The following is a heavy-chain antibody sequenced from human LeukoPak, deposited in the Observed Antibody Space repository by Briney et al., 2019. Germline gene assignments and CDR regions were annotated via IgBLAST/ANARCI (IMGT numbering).Heavy chain of an antibody. J-gene: IGHJ4*02. Sequence: PGGSLRLSCSASGFTISSYWMHWGRQAPGKGLVWVSRINPAGSVTNHADSVRGRFTISSDTATNTLYLEMNNLRAEDTAVYYCSRDFVGAEDYWGQGTLVTVSS. V-gene: IGHV3-74*01. CDR1: GFTISSYW. CDR3: SRDFVGAEDY. CDR2: INPAGSVT. D-gene: IGHD3-16*01.